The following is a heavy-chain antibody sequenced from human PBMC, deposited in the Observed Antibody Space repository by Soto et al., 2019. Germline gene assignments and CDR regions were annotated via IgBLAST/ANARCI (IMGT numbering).Heavy chain of an antibody. V-gene: IGHV1-2*02. J-gene: IGHJ4*02. CDR3: VTGDHLVR. D-gene: IGHD6-6*01. Sequence: ASVKVSCKTSGYTFTGYYLNWVRQAPGRGLEWVGWINPKTGDTNNAQKFQGRVTMTTDTSISTGYMELSGPKSDDTAVYYCVTGDHLVRWGQGTRVTVSS. CDR2: INPKTGDT. CDR1: GYTFTGYY.